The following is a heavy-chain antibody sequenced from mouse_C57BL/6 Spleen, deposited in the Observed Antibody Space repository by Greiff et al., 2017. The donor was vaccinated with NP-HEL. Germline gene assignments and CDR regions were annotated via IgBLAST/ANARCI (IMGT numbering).Heavy chain of an antibody. CDR3: ARKVGNYYGSNYFDY. D-gene: IGHD1-1*01. CDR1: GYTFTSYW. V-gene: IGHV1-55*01. Sequence: QVQLQQPGAELVKPGASVKMSCKASGYTFTSYWITWVKQRPGQGLEWIGDIYPGSGSTNYNEKFKSKATLTVDTSSSTAYMQLSSLTSEDSAVXYCARKVGNYYGSNYFDYWGQGTTLTVSS. J-gene: IGHJ2*01. CDR2: IYPGSGST.